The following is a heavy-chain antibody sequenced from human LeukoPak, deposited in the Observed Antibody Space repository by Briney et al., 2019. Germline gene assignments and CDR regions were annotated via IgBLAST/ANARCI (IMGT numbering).Heavy chain of an antibody. J-gene: IGHJ4*02. D-gene: IGHD3-9*01. CDR1: GYSFTSYW. V-gene: IGHV5-51*01. Sequence: RRGESLKISCKGSGYSFTSYWIGWVRQMPGKGLEWMGIIYPGDSDTRYSPSFQGQVTISADKSISTAYLQWSSLKASDTAMYYCARTGHVDYDILTGYYWADYWGQGTLVTVSS. CDR3: ARTGHVDYDILTGYYWADY. CDR2: IYPGDSDT.